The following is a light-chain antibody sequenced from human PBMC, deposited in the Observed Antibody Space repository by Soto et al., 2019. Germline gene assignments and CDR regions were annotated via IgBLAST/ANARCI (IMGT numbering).Light chain of an antibody. CDR1: SSDVGGYAY. J-gene: IGLJ7*01. V-gene: IGLV2-14*01. CDR3: SSFTNSNTWV. Sequence: QSALTQPASVSGSPGQSINISCNGTSSDVGGYAYVSWYKQYPGQAPKVIIYEVTYRPSGVSARFSGSKSGTTASLTISDLQTEDEADYYCSSFTNSNTWVFGGGTQLTVL. CDR2: EVT.